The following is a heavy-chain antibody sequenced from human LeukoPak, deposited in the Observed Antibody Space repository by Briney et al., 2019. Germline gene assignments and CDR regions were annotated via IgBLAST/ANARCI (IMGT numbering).Heavy chain of an antibody. CDR3: ARGVDYYYGMGV. CDR1: GYTFSGHY. J-gene: IGHJ6*02. Sequence: ASVNVSCKASGYTFSGHYLHWVRQAPGQGLEWMGRINPDTGVTQYTENFQGRVTMTGDTSISTAYMELNGLRSDDTAIYYCARGVDYYYGMGVWGQGTTVTVSS. D-gene: IGHD2-21*01. CDR2: INPDTGVT. V-gene: IGHV1-2*06.